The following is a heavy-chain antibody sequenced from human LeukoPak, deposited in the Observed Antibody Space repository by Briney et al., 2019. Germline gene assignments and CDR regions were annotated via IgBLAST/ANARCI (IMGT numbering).Heavy chain of an antibody. D-gene: IGHD3-10*01. Sequence: SETLSLTCAVYGGSFSGYYWSWIRQPPGKGLEWIGEINHSGSTNYNPSLKSRVTISVDTSKNQFPLKLSSVTAADTAVYYCARDRDYYYGSGSYYYYWGQGTLVTVSS. CDR3: ARDRDYYYGSGSYYYY. J-gene: IGHJ4*02. CDR2: INHSGST. CDR1: GGSFSGYY. V-gene: IGHV4-34*01.